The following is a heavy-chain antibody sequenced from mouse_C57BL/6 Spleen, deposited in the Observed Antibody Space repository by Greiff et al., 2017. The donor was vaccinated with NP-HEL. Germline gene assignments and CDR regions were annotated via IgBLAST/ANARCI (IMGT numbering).Heavy chain of an antibody. J-gene: IGHJ2*01. V-gene: IGHV1-61*01. Sequence: QVQLQQPGAELVRPGSSVKLSCKASGYTFTSYWMDWVKQRPGQGLEWVGNIYPSDSETHYNQKFKDKATLTVDKSSSTAYMQLSSRTSDVSAVYYCAREGYYGSSGDYFDDWGQGTTLTVSS. CDR1: GYTFTSYW. D-gene: IGHD1-1*01. CDR3: AREGYYGSSGDYFDD. CDR2: IYPSDSET.